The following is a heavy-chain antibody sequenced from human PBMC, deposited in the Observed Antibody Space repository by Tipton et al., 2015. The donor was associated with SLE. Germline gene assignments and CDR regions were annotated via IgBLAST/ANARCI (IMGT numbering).Heavy chain of an antibody. D-gene: IGHD6-13*01. Sequence: SQRLSCAASGFTVSSNYMSWVRQAPGKGLEWVSVIYSGGSTYYADSVKGRFTISRDNSKNTLYLQMNSLRAEDTAVYYCARGRIAAAAEYYYMDVWGKGTTVTVSS. V-gene: IGHV3-53*05. J-gene: IGHJ6*03. CDR3: ARGRIAAAAEYYYMDV. CDR2: IYSGGST. CDR1: GFTVSSNY.